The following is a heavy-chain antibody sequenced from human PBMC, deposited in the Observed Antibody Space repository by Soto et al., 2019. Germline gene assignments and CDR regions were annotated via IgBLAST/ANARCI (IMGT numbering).Heavy chain of an antibody. CDR1: GFTFNTYW. CDR2: VNNDGGGT. J-gene: IGHJ3*02. CDR3: TRGGYMHAFDM. D-gene: IGHD6-13*01. V-gene: IGHV3-74*01. Sequence: GGSLRLSCAGSGFTFNTYWMHWVRQAPGKGLVWVSRVNNDGGGTIYADSVKGRFTISRDNAKNTVYLQMNSLSAEDTAPYFCTRGGYMHAFDMWGQGTMVTVSS.